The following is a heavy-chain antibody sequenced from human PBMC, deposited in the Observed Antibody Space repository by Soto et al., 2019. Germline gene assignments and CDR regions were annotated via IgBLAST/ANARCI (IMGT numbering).Heavy chain of an antibody. CDR3: ASATTFNYYYYGMDV. CDR2: IYHSGTT. Sequence: SETLSLTCAVSGGSISSNNWWSWVRQPPGRGLEWIGEIYHSGTTNYNPSFKSRVTISLDKSKNQFSLKLTSVTAADTAVYYCASATTFNYYYYGMDVRRQGTTVTVSS. V-gene: IGHV4-4*02. J-gene: IGHJ6*02. CDR1: GGSISSNNW.